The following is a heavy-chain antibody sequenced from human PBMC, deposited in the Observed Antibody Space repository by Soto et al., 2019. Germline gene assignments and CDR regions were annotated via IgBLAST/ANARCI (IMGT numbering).Heavy chain of an antibody. J-gene: IGHJ6*02. CDR1: GFTFSSYG. Sequence: GGSLRLSCAASGFTFSSYGMHWVRQAPGKGLEWVAVISYDGSNKYYADSVKGRFTISRDNSKNTLYLQMNSLRAEDTAVYYCAKDRKVGYSYGPYYYYYYGMDVWGQGTTGTVS. CDR3: AKDRKVGYSYGPYYYYYYGMDV. D-gene: IGHD5-18*01. V-gene: IGHV3-30*18. CDR2: ISYDGSNK.